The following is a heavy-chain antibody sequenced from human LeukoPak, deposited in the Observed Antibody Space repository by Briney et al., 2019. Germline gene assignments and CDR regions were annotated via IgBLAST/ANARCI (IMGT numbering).Heavy chain of an antibody. Sequence: LAGGSLRLSCAASGFTLSSYAMHWVRQAPGKGLEWVALISYDGSTRDYVDSEKGRFTTSRDNSINTLYLQMDSLRPEDTAVYYCARAPYSSGWYYFDYWGQGTLVTVSS. CDR2: ISYDGSTR. D-gene: IGHD6-19*01. CDR1: GFTLSSYA. CDR3: ARAPYSSGWYYFDY. V-gene: IGHV3-30*04. J-gene: IGHJ4*02.